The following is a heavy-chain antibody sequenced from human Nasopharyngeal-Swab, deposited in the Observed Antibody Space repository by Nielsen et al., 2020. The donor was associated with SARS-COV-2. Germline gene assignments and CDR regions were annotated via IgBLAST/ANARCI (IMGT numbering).Heavy chain of an antibody. CDR2: INPSGGST. V-gene: IGHV1-46*01. CDR3: AREGCSSTSCYVVNDAFDI. CDR1: GYTFTSYY. Sequence: ASVKVSCKASGYTFTSYYMHWVRQAPGQGLEWMGIINPSGGSTSYAQKFQGRVTMTRDTSTSTVYMELSSLRSEDTAVYYCAREGCSSTSCYVVNDAFDIWGQGTMVTVSS. J-gene: IGHJ3*02. D-gene: IGHD2-2*01.